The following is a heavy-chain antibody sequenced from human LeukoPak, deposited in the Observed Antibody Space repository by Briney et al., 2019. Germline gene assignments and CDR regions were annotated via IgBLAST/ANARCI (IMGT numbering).Heavy chain of an antibody. CDR2: ISSSSSYI. CDR1: GFTLSSYS. V-gene: IGHV3-21*06. D-gene: IGHD3-22*01. J-gene: IGHJ4*02. CDR3: ARGDSSGYVCDY. Sequence: GGSLRLSCAASGFTLSSYSMNWVRQAPGKGLEWASSISSSSSYIYYADSVKGRFTISRDNAKNSLYVQMDSLRAEDTAVYYCARGDSSGYVCDYWGQGTLVTVSS.